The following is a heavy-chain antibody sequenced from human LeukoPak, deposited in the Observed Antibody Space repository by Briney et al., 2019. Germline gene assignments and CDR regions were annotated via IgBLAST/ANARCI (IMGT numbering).Heavy chain of an antibody. J-gene: IGHJ4*02. CDR2: INAGNGNT. D-gene: IGHD6-19*01. CDR3: ANSVAVAGKYDY. CDR1: GYTFTNYA. Sequence: ASVKVSCKASGYTFTNYAIHWVRQAPGQGLEWMGWINAGNGNTRYSQKLQDRVTITRNTSANTVYMELSSLRDEDTAVYYCANSVAVAGKYDYWGQGTLVTVSS. V-gene: IGHV1-3*01.